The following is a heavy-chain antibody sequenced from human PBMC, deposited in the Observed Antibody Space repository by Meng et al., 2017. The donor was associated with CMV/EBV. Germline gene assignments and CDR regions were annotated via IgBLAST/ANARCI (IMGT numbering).Heavy chain of an antibody. V-gene: IGHV1-3*02. Sequence: ASVKVSCKASGYTFTSYAMHWVRQAPGQRLEWMGWSNAGNGNTKYSQEFQGRVTITRDTSASTAYMELSSLRSEDTAVYYCARGPYCSSTSCYVAFVYYYYYGMDVWGQGTTVTVSS. D-gene: IGHD2-2*01. CDR3: ARGPYCSSTSCYVAFVYYYYYGMDV. CDR2: SNAGNGNT. CDR1: GYTFTSYA. J-gene: IGHJ6*02.